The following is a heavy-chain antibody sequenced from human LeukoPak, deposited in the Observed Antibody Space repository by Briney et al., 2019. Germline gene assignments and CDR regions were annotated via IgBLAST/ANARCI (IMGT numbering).Heavy chain of an antibody. D-gene: IGHD2-21*02. CDR3: ARDVGDPVRFDY. CDR2: ISSSSSYI. Sequence: GGSLRLSCAASGFTFSSYSMNWVRQAPGKGLEWVSSISSSSSYIYYADSVKGRFTISRDNAENSLYLQMHSLRVEDTAVYYCARDVGDPVRFDYWGQGTLVTVSS. J-gene: IGHJ4*02. V-gene: IGHV3-21*01. CDR1: GFTFSSYS.